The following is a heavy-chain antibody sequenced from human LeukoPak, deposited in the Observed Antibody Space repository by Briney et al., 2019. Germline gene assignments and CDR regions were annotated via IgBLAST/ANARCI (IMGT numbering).Heavy chain of an antibody. Sequence: PSETLSLTCTVSGGSISSSSYYWGWIRQPPGKGLEWIGSIYHSGSTYYNPSLKSRVTISVDTSKNQFSLKLSSVTAADTAVYYCARDGGLLWFGDPFDYWGQGTLVTVSS. CDR2: IYHSGST. D-gene: IGHD3-10*01. CDR3: ARDGGLLWFGDPFDY. CDR1: GGSISSSSYY. J-gene: IGHJ4*02. V-gene: IGHV4-39*07.